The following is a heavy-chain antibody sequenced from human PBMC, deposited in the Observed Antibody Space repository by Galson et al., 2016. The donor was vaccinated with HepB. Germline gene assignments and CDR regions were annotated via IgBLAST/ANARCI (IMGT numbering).Heavy chain of an antibody. V-gene: IGHV4-31*03. Sequence: TLSLTCTVSGDSISSGDDYWSWIRQHPEKGLEWIGYIYRRGSTYYNPSLKSRVTISIDTSKNQFSLKLISVTAADTAVYYCARDEGGYCSSTDCAAGFDPWGQGTLVTVSS. D-gene: IGHD2-15*01. J-gene: IGHJ5*02. CDR1: GDSISSGDDY. CDR2: IYRRGST. CDR3: ARDEGGYCSSTDCAAGFDP.